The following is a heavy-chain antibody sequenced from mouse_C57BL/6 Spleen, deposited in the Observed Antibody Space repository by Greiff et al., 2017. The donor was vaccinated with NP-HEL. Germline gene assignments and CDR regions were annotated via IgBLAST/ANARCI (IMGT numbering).Heavy chain of an antibody. Sequence: EVQRVESGGDLVKPGGSLKLSCAASGFTFSSYGMSWVRQTPDKRLEWVATISSGGSYTYYPDSVKGRFTISRDDAKNTLYLQKSSLKSEDTAMYYCARHGDYGNFYWYFDVWGTGTTVTVSS. V-gene: IGHV5-6*01. CDR1: GFTFSSYG. D-gene: IGHD2-1*01. CDR3: ARHGDYGNFYWYFDV. J-gene: IGHJ1*03. CDR2: ISSGGSYT.